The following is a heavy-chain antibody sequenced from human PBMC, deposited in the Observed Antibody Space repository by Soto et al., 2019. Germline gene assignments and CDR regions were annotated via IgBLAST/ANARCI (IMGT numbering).Heavy chain of an antibody. CDR2: ISSSGSYT. Sequence: QVQLVESGGGPVKPGGSLRLSCAASGFIFIDHYMSWFRQAPWKGLELLSYISSSGSYTIYADSVKGRFTISRNNAKNALYLQMNSLRAEDTAVYYCARGVLHDETGAFDYWGRGTLVTVSS. CDR1: GFIFIDHY. CDR3: ARGVLHDETGAFDY. V-gene: IGHV3-11*06. J-gene: IGHJ4*02. D-gene: IGHD7-27*01.